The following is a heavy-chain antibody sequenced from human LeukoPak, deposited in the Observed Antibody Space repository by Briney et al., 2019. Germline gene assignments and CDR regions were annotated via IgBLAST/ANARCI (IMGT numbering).Heavy chain of an antibody. V-gene: IGHV3-7*01. D-gene: IGHD2-15*01. CDR2: INQDGSEK. CDR3: ARAREAPANVFPDH. CDR1: GFTFSRYW. Sequence: PGGSLRLSCAASGFTFSRYWMTWVRQSPGKGLEWVANINQDGSEKYYGDSVTGRFTISRDNAENSLFLQMSSLRADDTGVYYCARAREAPANVFPDHWGQGVVVTVSS. J-gene: IGHJ4*02.